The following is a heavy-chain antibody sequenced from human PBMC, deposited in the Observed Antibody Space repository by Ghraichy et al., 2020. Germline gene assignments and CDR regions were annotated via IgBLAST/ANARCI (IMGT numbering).Heavy chain of an antibody. Sequence: SETLSLTCAVYGGSFSDYYWSWIRQLPGRGLERIGEINHSGSTNYNPSLKSRVTISVDTSKNQFSLKLCSVSAADTAVYFCARAPIVAGYGMDVLGQGTTVTVCS. CDR1: GGSFSDYY. J-gene: IGHJ6*02. CDR2: INHSGST. CDR3: ARAPIVAGYGMDV. D-gene: IGHD2-21*01. V-gene: IGHV4-34*01.